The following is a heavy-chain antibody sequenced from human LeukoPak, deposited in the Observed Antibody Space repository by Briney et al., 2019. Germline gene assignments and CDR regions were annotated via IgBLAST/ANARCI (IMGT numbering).Heavy chain of an antibody. CDR1: GFTFGNYG. D-gene: IGHD1-1*01. V-gene: IGHV3-33*08. CDR2: IWSDGSNK. Sequence: SLTLTCADSGFTFGNYGMHWVCQAPGKGPEWVAVIWSDGSNKQYADSARGRFTISRDNSKNTLYLPMNSLRADDTAVYYCARVTMVTGASYKWTVVWGQGTLVTVST. CDR3: ARVTMVTGASYKWTVV. J-gene: IGHJ4*02.